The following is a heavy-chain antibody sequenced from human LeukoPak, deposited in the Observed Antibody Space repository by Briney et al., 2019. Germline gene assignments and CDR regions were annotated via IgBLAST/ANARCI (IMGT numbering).Heavy chain of an antibody. V-gene: IGHV4-59*01. Sequence: SETLSLTCTVSGGSISSYYWSWIRQPPGKGLEWIGYIYYSGSTNYNPSLKSRVTISVDTSKNQFSLKLSSVTAADTAVYYCARAEVGRFLEWLFMDAFDIWGQGTMVTVSS. CDR2: IYYSGST. J-gene: IGHJ3*02. D-gene: IGHD3-3*01. CDR1: GGSISSYY. CDR3: ARAEVGRFLEWLFMDAFDI.